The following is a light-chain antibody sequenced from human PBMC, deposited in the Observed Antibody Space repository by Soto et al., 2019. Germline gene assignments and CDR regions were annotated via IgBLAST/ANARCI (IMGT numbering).Light chain of an antibody. J-gene: IGLJ3*02. Sequence: QLVLTQPPSASGTPGQRVTISCSGSSSNIGRNTVNWYQQLPGTAPKLLIHSNNQRPSGVPDRFSGSKSGTSASLAISGLQSEDEADYDCAAWDDSLNGVVFGGGTKPPS. CDR2: SNN. CDR1: SSNIGRNT. CDR3: AAWDDSLNGVV. V-gene: IGLV1-44*01.